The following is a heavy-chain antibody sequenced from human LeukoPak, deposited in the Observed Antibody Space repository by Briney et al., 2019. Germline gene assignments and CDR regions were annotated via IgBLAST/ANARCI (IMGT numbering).Heavy chain of an antibody. J-gene: IGHJ4*02. Sequence: PGGSLRLSCAASGFTFSSYAMHWVRQAPGKGLEWVAVISYDGSNKYYADSVKGRFTISRDNSKNTLYLQMNSLRAEDTAVYYCAKDLEVGVVVAAKRIDYWGQGTLVTVSS. V-gene: IGHV3-30-3*01. CDR2: ISYDGSNK. CDR1: GFTFSSYA. D-gene: IGHD2-15*01. CDR3: AKDLEVGVVVAAKRIDY.